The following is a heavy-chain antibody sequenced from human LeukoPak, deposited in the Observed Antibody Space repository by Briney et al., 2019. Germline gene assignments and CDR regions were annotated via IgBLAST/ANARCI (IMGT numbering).Heavy chain of an antibody. Sequence: PSETLSLTCTVSGGSISSGGYYWSWIRQPPGKGLEWIGEINHSGSTNYNPSLKSRVTISVDTSKNQFSLKLSSVTAADTAVYYCARGSVYRFLEWLLLSPRFDYWGQGTLVTVSS. D-gene: IGHD3-3*01. CDR1: GGSISSGGYY. CDR2: INHSGST. V-gene: IGHV4-39*07. CDR3: ARGSVYRFLEWLLLSPRFDY. J-gene: IGHJ4*02.